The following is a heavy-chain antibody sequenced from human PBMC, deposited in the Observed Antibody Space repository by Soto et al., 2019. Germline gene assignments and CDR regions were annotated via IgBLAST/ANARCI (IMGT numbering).Heavy chain of an antibody. CDR2: ISWDGGST. J-gene: IGHJ4*02. CDR3: AKDSEVLAAADHPNFDY. V-gene: IGHV3-43*01. D-gene: IGHD6-13*01. Sequence: GGSLRLSCAASGFTFDDYTMHWVRQAPGKGLEWVSLISWDGGSTYYADSVKGRFTISRDNSKNSLYLQMNSLRTEDTALYYCAKDSEVLAAADHPNFDYWGQGTLVTVSS. CDR1: GFTFDDYT.